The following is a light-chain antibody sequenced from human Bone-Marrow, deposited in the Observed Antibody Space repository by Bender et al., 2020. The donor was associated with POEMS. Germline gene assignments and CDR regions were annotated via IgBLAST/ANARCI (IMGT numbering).Light chain of an antibody. Sequence: QSVLTQSPSASGTPGQRVTISCSGGTSNIGSQYVFWYRQFPGTAPKLLIYGYNNRPSGVPDRFSGSKSGTSASLAITGLQAEDEGDYYCQSYDNSLGGWVFGGGTKLTVL. CDR1: TSNIGSQY. J-gene: IGLJ3*02. CDR3: QSYDNSLGGWV. CDR2: GYN. V-gene: IGLV1-40*01.